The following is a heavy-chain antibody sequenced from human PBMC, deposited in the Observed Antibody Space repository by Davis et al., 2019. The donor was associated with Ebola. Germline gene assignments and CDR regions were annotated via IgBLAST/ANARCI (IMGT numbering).Heavy chain of an antibody. J-gene: IGHJ5*02. Sequence: PGGSLRLFCAASGFRFSDYYMTWIRQAPGKGLECISYISDTGRTIYYADSVKGRFTISRDNAKNSLYLQMSSLRAEDTAVYFCARAAVTSIKSWFDPWGQGTLVTVSS. CDR1: GFRFSDYY. V-gene: IGHV3-11*01. CDR3: ARAAVTSIKSWFDP. D-gene: IGHD4-17*01. CDR2: ISDTGRTI.